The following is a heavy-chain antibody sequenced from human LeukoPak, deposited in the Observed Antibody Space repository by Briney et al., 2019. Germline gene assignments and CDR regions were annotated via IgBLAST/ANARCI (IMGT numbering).Heavy chain of an antibody. CDR3: ARDRPYGSGSRAFDI. D-gene: IGHD3-10*01. J-gene: IGHJ3*02. CDR1: GFTFSSYS. V-gene: IGHV3-21*04. Sequence: GGSLRLSCAASGFTFSSYSMNWVRQAPGKGLEWVSSISSSSSYIYYADSVKGRFTISRDNAKNSLYLQMNSLRAEDTAVYYCARDRPYGSGSRAFDIWGQGTMVTVSS. CDR2: ISSSSSYI.